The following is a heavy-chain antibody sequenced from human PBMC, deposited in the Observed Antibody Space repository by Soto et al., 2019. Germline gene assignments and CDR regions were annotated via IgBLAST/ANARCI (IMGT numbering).Heavy chain of an antibody. J-gene: IGHJ4*02. Sequence: KQSPTLSLTCAISGDSVSSNSAAWNWIRQSPSRGLEWLGRTYYRSKWYNDYAVSVKSRITINPDTSKNQFSLQLNSVTPEDTAVYYCARDGLYSSSWYVSGYFDYWGQGTLVTVSA. CDR1: GDSVSSNSAA. D-gene: IGHD6-13*01. V-gene: IGHV6-1*01. CDR2: TYYRSKWYN. CDR3: ARDGLYSSSWYVSGYFDY.